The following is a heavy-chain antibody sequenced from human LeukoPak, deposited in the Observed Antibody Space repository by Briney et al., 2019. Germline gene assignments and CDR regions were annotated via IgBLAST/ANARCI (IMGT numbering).Heavy chain of an antibody. CDR3: ARGSCSTTSCLEVY. V-gene: IGHV3-7*01. CDR1: GFTFSSYW. J-gene: IGHJ4*02. D-gene: IGHD2-2*01. Sequence: GGSLRLSCAASGFTFSSYWMIWVRQAPGKGPEWVANIKQDGSEKYYVDSVKGRFTISRDSAKNSLYLQMNSLRAEDTAVYYCARGSCSTTSCLEVYWGQGTLVTVSS. CDR2: IKQDGSEK.